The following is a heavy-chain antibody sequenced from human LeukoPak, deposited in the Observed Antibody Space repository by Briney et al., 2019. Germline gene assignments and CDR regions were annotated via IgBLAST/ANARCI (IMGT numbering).Heavy chain of an antibody. V-gene: IGHV3-49*03. CDR2: IRSKAYGGTT. J-gene: IGHJ4*02. Sequence: GGSLRLSCTASGFTFGDYAMSWFRQASGKGLEWVGFIRSKAYGGTTEYAASVKGRFTISRDDSKSIAYLQMNSLKTEDTAVYYCTRGDPYYDSSGYLDYWGQGTLVTVSS. CDR1: GFTFGDYA. CDR3: TRGDPYYDSSGYLDY. D-gene: IGHD3-22*01.